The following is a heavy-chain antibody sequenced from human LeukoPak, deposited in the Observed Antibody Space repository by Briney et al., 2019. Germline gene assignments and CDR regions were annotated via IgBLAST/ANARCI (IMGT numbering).Heavy chain of an antibody. V-gene: IGHV3-48*03. J-gene: IGHJ4*02. D-gene: IGHD5-24*01. Sequence: GGSLRLSCAASGFTFSSYEMNWVRQAPGKGLEWVSYISSSGSTIYYADSVKGRFTISRDNAKNPLYLQMNSLRAEDTAVYYCARVRDGYNPDYWGQGTLVTVSS. CDR2: ISSSGSTI. CDR1: GFTFSSYE. CDR3: ARVRDGYNPDY.